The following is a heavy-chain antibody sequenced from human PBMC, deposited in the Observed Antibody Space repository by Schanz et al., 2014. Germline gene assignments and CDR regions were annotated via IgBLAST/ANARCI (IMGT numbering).Heavy chain of an antibody. CDR2: ICSSGNTI. D-gene: IGHD3-10*01. Sequence: EVQLVESGGGLVKPGESLRLSCSASGFSFSSYSMNWVRQAPGKGLEWLSYICSSGNTIYYADSVKGRFTISRDRFQNTLYLRMSSLRAEDTAVYYCARDFDDRRGYGSGYCLGDCMDVWGQGTTVTVSS. CDR3: ARDFDDRRGYGSGYCLGDCMDV. J-gene: IGHJ6*02. V-gene: IGHV3-21*05. CDR1: GFSFSSYS.